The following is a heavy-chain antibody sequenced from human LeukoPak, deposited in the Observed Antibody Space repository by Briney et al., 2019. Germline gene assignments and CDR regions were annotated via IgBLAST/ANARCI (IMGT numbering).Heavy chain of an antibody. Sequence: ASVKVSCKASGYTFTSDGISWVRQAPGQGLEWMGWISTDTGNTNYAQKFQGRVTMTTDTSTSTAYMELRSLRSDGTAVYYCARRNSYEDYWGQGTLVTVSS. CDR2: ISTDTGNT. J-gene: IGHJ4*02. D-gene: IGHD5-18*01. V-gene: IGHV1-18*01. CDR3: ARRNSYEDY. CDR1: GYTFTSDG.